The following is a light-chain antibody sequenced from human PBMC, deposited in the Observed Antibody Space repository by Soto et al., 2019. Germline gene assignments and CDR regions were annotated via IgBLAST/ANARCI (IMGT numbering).Light chain of an antibody. CDR2: EVS. V-gene: IGLV2-14*01. CDR3: SSYATRTTLYV. Sequence: QSVLTQPASVSGSPGQSITISCTGTSSDVGSYNYVSWYQLHPGKAPKLMIYEVSNRPSGVSNRFSGSKSGDTAPLTISGLQAEDEADYYCSSYATRTTLYVFGTGTKVTVL. J-gene: IGLJ1*01. CDR1: SSDVGSYNY.